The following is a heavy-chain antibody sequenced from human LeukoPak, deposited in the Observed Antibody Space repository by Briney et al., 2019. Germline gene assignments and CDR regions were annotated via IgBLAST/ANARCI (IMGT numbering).Heavy chain of an antibody. CDR1: GYSFTSYW. Sequence: GEPLKISCKGSGYSFTSYWIGWVRQMPGKGLEGMGIIYPGDSDTRYSPSFQGQVTISADKSISTAYLQWSSLKASATAIYYCARTAYCGGDCYPGFDYWGQGTLVTVSS. CDR3: ARTAYCGGDCYPGFDY. D-gene: IGHD2-21*02. CDR2: IYPGDSDT. J-gene: IGHJ4*02. V-gene: IGHV5-51*01.